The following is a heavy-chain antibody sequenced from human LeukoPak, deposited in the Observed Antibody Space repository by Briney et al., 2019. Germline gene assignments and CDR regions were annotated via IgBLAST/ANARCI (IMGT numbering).Heavy chain of an antibody. CDR1: GYTFTGYY. J-gene: IGHJ4*02. Sequence: ASVKVSCKASGYTFTGYYMHWVRQAPGQGLEWMGWINPNSGGTNYAQKFQGWVTMTRDTSISTAYMELSRLRCDDTAVYYCARDFLRGSGSYYFDYWGQGTLVTVSS. CDR3: ARDFLRGSGSYYFDY. CDR2: INPNSGGT. V-gene: IGHV1-2*04. D-gene: IGHD3-10*01.